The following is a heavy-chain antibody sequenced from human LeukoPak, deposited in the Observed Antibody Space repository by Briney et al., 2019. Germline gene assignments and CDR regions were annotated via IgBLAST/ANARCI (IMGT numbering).Heavy chain of an antibody. CDR2: IYYSGST. Sequence: SETLSLTCTVSGGSISSSSHYWDWIRQTPGKGLEWIGSIYYSGSTYYNPSLKSRITISVDTSKNQFSLKLSSATAADTAIYYCARQPRYYDFWSGYYTPMDVWGKGTTVTVSS. CDR1: GGSISSSSHY. CDR3: ARQPRYYDFWSGYYTPMDV. V-gene: IGHV4-39*01. J-gene: IGHJ6*04. D-gene: IGHD3-3*01.